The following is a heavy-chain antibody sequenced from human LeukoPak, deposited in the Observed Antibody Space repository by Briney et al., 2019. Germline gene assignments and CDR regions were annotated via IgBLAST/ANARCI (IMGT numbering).Heavy chain of an antibody. CDR3: ARDVYSGYTVNWFDP. CDR1: GFTVSSNY. D-gene: IGHD5-12*01. J-gene: IGHJ5*02. Sequence: GGSLRLSCAASGFTVSSNYMSWVRQAPGKGLEWVSVIYSGGSTYYADSVKGRFTISRDNAKNTLYLQMNSLRAEDTAVYFCARDVYSGYTVNWFDPWGQGTLVTVSS. CDR2: IYSGGST. V-gene: IGHV3-53*01.